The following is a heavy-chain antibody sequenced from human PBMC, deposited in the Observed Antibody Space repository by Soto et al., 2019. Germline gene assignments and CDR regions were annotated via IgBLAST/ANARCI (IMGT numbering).Heavy chain of an antibody. Sequence: GESLKISCAASGFTFSSYAMSWVRQAPGKGLEWVSAISGSGGSTYYADSVKGRFTISRDNSKNTLYLQMSSLRAEDTAVYYCAKHSGSYNRPIGIDYWGQGTLVTVSS. CDR2: ISGSGGST. D-gene: IGHD1-26*01. V-gene: IGHV3-23*01. CDR1: GFTFSSYA. J-gene: IGHJ4*02. CDR3: AKHSGSYNRPIGIDY.